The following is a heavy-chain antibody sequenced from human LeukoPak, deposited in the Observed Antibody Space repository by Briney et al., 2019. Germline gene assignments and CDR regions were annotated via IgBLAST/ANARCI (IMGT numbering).Heavy chain of an antibody. CDR3: ATNGGYYDSSGYPTLGY. V-gene: IGHV4-59*01. J-gene: IGHJ4*02. CDR2: IYYSGST. D-gene: IGHD3-22*01. CDR1: GGSISSYY. Sequence: PETLSLTCTVSGGSISSYYWSWIRQPPGKGLEWIGYIYYSGSTNYNPSLKGRVTISVDTSKNQFSLKLSSVTAADTAVYYCATNGGYYDSSGYPTLGYWGQGTLVTVSS.